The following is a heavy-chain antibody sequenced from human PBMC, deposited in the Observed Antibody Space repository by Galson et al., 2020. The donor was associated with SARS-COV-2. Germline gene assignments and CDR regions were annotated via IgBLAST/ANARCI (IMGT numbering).Heavy chain of an antibody. D-gene: IGHD4-17*01. CDR2: ISWNSGSI. Sequence: TGGSLRLSCAASGFTFDAYAMHWVRQAPGKGLAWVSGISWNSGSIGYADSVKGRFTISRDNAKNSLYLQMNSLRAEDTALYYCAKIAYGDSAVSYWVQGTLVTVSS. V-gene: IGHV3-9*01. J-gene: IGHJ4*02. CDR3: AKIAYGDSAVSY. CDR1: GFTFDAYA.